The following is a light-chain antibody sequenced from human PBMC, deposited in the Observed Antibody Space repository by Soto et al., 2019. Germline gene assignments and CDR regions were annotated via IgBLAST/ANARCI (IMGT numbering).Light chain of an antibody. V-gene: IGKV3-15*01. Sequence: EIVMTQSPDTLSVSPGERATLSSRASQSVSSNLAWYQQKAGQAPRLLFCGASARATGVPARFSGSGSGTEFTLAISSLQSEDCAVYYCQQYNDWPLTFGGGTKVDI. J-gene: IGKJ4*01. CDR3: QQYNDWPLT. CDR2: GAS. CDR1: QSVSSN.